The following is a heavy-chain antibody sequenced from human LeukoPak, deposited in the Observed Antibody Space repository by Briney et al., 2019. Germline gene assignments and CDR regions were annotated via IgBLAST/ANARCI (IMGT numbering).Heavy chain of an antibody. CDR2: IYYSGST. CDR1: GGSISSYY. Sequence: SETLSLTCTVSGGSISSYYWSWIRQPPGKGLEWIGYIYYSGSTNYNPSLKSRVTISVDTSKNQFSLKLSSVTAADTAVYYCARVLRFLEWDLAWFDPWGQGTLVTVSS. V-gene: IGHV4-59*01. CDR3: ARVLRFLEWDLAWFDP. J-gene: IGHJ5*02. D-gene: IGHD3-3*01.